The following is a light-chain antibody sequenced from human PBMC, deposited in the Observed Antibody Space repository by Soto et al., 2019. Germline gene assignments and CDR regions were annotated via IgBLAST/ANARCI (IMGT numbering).Light chain of an antibody. J-gene: IGKJ4*01. V-gene: IGKV1-39*01. Sequence: DIQMTQSPSSLSESVGDRVTLTCRASQSISSYLNWYQQKPGKAPKLLIYAASSLQSGVPSRFSGSGSGTDFTLTISSLQPEDFATYYCQQLESYPSTFGGGTKVDIK. CDR2: AAS. CDR3: QQLESYPST. CDR1: QSISSY.